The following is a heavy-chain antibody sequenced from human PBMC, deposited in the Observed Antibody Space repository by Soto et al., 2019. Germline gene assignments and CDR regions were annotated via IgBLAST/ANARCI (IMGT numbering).Heavy chain of an antibody. D-gene: IGHD2-15*01. CDR1: GHTFTSYD. CDR2: MNPNSGNT. CDR3: AGEKGGSYDY. V-gene: IGHV1-8*01. J-gene: IGHJ4*02. Sequence: QVQLVQSGAEVKKPGASVKVSCKASGHTFTSYDITWVRQATGQGREWMGGMNPNSGNTGYAQKFQGRVTMTRNTSRSRAYVELGSLRSEDTAVYYCAGEKGGSYDYWGQGTLVTVSS.